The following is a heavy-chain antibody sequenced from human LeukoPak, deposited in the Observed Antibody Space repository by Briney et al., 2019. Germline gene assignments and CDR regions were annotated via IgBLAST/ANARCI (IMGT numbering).Heavy chain of an antibody. CDR3: ARDRGGPLVYYYMDV. V-gene: IGHV1-69*05. D-gene: IGHD1-26*01. J-gene: IGHJ6*03. CDR1: GGTFSSYA. CDR2: IIPIFGTA. Sequence: GASVKVSCKASGGTFSSYAISWVRQAPGQGLEWMGRIIPIFGTANYAQKFQGRVTITTDESTSTAYMELSSLRSEDTAVYYCARDRGGPLVYYYMDVWGKGTTVAVSS.